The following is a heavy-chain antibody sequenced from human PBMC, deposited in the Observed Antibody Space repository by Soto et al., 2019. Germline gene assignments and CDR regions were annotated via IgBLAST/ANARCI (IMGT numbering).Heavy chain of an antibody. CDR1: GYTFTSYA. V-gene: IGHV1-3*01. J-gene: IGHJ4*02. CDR3: ARVRIAVAGFDY. CDR2: INAGNGNT. D-gene: IGHD6-19*01. Sequence: ASVKVSCKASGYTFTSYAMHWVRQAPGQRPEWMGWINAGNGNTKYSQKFQDRVTISKDTSANTAYMELSSLRSEDTAVYFCARVRIAVAGFDYWGQGTPVTVSS.